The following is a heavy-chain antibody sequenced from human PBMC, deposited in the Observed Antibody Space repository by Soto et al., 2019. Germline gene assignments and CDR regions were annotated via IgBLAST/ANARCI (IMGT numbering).Heavy chain of an antibody. Sequence: PSETLSLTCTVSGGSISSYYWSWIRQPPGKGLEWIGYIYYSGSTNYNPSLKSRVTISVDTSKNQFSLKLSSVTAADTAVYYCARVSIVVVPVYGMDVWGQGTTVTVSS. CDR2: IYYSGST. D-gene: IGHD2-2*01. J-gene: IGHJ6*02. V-gene: IGHV4-59*01. CDR3: ARVSIVVVPVYGMDV. CDR1: GGSISSYY.